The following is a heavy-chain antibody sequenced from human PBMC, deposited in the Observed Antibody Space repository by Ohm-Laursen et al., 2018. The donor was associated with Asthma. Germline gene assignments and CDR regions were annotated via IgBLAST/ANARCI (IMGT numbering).Heavy chain of an antibody. CDR1: GGSISSGGYS. CDR3: AREDFDWPPGYCDY. D-gene: IGHD3-9*01. CDR2: IYHSGST. Sequence: TLSLTCTVSGGSISSGGYSWSWIRQPPGKGLEWIGYIYHSGSTYYNPSLKSRVTISIDTSKNQFSLKLSSVTAADTAVYYCAREDFDWPPGYCDYWGQGTLVTVSS. J-gene: IGHJ4*02. V-gene: IGHV4-30-2*05.